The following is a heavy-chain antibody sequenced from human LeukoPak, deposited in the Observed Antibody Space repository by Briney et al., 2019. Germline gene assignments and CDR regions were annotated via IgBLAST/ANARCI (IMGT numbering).Heavy chain of an antibody. V-gene: IGHV1-2*02. CDR1: GYTFTGYY. Sequence: GALVKVSCKASGYTFTGYYMHWVRQAPGQGLEWMGWINPNSGGTNYAQKFQGRVTMTRDTSISTAYMELSRLRSDDTAVYYCARGWFGELHMYYFDYWGQGTLVTVSS. J-gene: IGHJ4*02. CDR3: ARGWFGELHMYYFDY. CDR2: INPNSGGT. D-gene: IGHD3-10*01.